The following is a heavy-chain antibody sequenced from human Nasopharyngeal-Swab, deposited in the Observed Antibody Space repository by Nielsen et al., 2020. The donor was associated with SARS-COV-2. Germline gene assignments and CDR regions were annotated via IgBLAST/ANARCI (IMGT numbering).Heavy chain of an antibody. D-gene: IGHD2-21*01. CDR3: ARGRMWHWYFDL. V-gene: IGHV4-61*02. Sequence: SETLSLTCTVSGGSISSGSYYWSWIRQPAGKGLEWIGRIYTSGSTTYNPSLKSRVTISVDTSKNQFSLKLSSVTAADTAVYYCARGRMWHWYFDLWGRGTLVTVSS. J-gene: IGHJ2*01. CDR1: GGSISSGSYY. CDR2: IYTSGST.